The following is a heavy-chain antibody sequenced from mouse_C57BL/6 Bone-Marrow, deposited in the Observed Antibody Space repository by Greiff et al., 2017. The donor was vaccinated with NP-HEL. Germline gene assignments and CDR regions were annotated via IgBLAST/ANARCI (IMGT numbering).Heavy chain of an antibody. D-gene: IGHD1-1*01. J-gene: IGHJ1*03. CDR3: ARCGDYYGSSPWWYFDV. V-gene: IGHV1-55*01. CDR2: IYPGSGST. CDR1: GYTFTSYW. Sequence: VQLQQPGDELVKPGASVKMSCKASGYTFTSYWITWVKQRPGQGLEWIGDIYPGSGSTNYNEKFKSKATLTVDTSSSTAYMQLSSLTSEDSAVYYCARCGDYYGSSPWWYFDVWGTGTTVTVSS.